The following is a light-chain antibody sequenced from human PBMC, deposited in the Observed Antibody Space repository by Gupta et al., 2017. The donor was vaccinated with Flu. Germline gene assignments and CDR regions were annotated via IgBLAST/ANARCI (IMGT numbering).Light chain of an antibody. CDR3: QSYDSSLSGYV. CDR1: SSNIGAGYN. Sequence: QSVLTQPPSVSGDPGQRVTIPCTGSSSNIGAGYNVQWYQQLPVTAPKLLIYGNSNQPSGVPDRFSGSKSGTSASPAITSASLAITGLQAEDEADYYCQSYDSSLSGYVFGTGTKVTVL. J-gene: IGLJ1*01. V-gene: IGLV1-40*01. CDR2: GNS.